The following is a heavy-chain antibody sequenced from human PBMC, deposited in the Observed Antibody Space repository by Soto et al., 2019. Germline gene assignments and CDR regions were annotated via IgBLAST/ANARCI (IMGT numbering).Heavy chain of an antibody. Sequence: PSETLSLTCTVSGGSISSYYWSWIRQPPGKGLEWIGYIYYSGSTNYNPSLKSRVTISVDTSKNQFSLKLSSVTAADTAVYYCARQYDFSVDHWGQGTLVTVSS. D-gene: IGHD3-3*01. CDR2: IYYSGST. V-gene: IGHV4-59*08. CDR3: ARQYDFSVDH. CDR1: GGSISSYY. J-gene: IGHJ4*02.